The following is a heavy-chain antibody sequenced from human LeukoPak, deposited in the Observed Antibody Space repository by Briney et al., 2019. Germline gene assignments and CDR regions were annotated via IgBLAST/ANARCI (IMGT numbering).Heavy chain of an antibody. V-gene: IGHV1-46*01. D-gene: IGHD3-3*01. CDR2: INPSGGST. CDR1: GYTFTGYY. CDR3: AREDYYDFWSGYYTGYNWFDP. J-gene: IGHJ5*02. Sequence: EASVKVSCKASGYTFTGYYMHWVRQAPGQGLEWMGIINPSGGSTSYAQKFQGRVAMTRDMSTSTVYMELSSLRSEDTAVYYCAREDYYDFWSGYYTGYNWFDPWGQGTLVTVSS.